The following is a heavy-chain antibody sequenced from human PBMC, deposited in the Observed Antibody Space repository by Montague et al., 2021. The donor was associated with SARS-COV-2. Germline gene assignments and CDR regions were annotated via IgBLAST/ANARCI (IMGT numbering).Heavy chain of an antibody. CDR1: GGSFSSYY. CDR3: ARDRYSSSWYGQKYYFDY. V-gene: IGHV4-34*01. J-gene: IGHJ4*02. CDR2: INHSGST. D-gene: IGHD6-13*01. Sequence: SETLSLTCTVSGGSFSSYYWSWIRQPPGKGLEWVWEINHSGSTNYNPSLKSRVTISVDTSKNQFSLKLSSVTAADTAVYYCARDRYSSSWYGQKYYFDYWGQGTLVTVSS.